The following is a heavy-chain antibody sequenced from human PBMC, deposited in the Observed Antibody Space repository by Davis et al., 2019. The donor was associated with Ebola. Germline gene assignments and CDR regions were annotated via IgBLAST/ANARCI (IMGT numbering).Heavy chain of an antibody. V-gene: IGHV4-59*01. CDR3: ARGCLLGDYEDYYGMDV. Sequence: PSETLSLTCTVSGGSISSYYWSWIRQPPGKGLEWIGYIYYSGSTNYNPSLKSRVTISVDTSKNQFSLKLSSVTAADTAVYYCARGCLLGDYEDYYGMDVWGQGTTVTVSS. CDR2: IYYSGST. CDR1: GGSISSYY. D-gene: IGHD4-17*01. J-gene: IGHJ6*02.